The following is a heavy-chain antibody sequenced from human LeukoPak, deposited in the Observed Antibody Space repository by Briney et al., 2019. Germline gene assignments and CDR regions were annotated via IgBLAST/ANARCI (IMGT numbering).Heavy chain of an antibody. V-gene: IGHV3-7*01. Sequence: GGTLRLSCAASGFTFSNYGMNWVRQAPGKGLEWVANIKKDGSEKYYVDSVEGRFTISRDNAKTSLYLQMNSLRAEDTAVYYCARDLSGVTGYTYGRGIDYWGQGTLVTVSS. CDR3: ARDLSGVTGYTYGRGIDY. D-gene: IGHD5-18*01. CDR1: GFTFSNYG. J-gene: IGHJ4*02. CDR2: IKKDGSEK.